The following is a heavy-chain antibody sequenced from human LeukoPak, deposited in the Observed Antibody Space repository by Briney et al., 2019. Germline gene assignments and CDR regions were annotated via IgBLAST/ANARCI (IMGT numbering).Heavy chain of an antibody. D-gene: IGHD3-16*01. CDR3: ANPTFLWGHPHAFDI. CDR2: ISGSGGST. CDR1: GFTFSNYW. Sequence: GGSLRLSCAASGFTFSNYWMHWVRQAPGKGLEWVSAISGSGGSTYYADSVKGRFTISRDNSKNTLYLQMNSLRAEDTAVYYCANPTFLWGHPHAFDIWGQGTMVTVSS. J-gene: IGHJ3*02. V-gene: IGHV3-23*01.